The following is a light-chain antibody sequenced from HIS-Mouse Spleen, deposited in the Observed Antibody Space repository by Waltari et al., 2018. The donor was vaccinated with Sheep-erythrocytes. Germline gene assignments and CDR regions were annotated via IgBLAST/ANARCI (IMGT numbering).Light chain of an antibody. V-gene: IGKV1-6*01. Sequence: AIQMTQSPSSLSASVEARVTITCRASQGIRNDLGWYQQKPGKAPKLLIYAASSLQSGVPSRFSGSGSGTDFTLTISSLQPEDFATYYCLQDYNYPYTFGQGTKLEIK. J-gene: IGKJ2*01. CDR1: QGIRND. CDR2: AAS. CDR3: LQDYNYPYT.